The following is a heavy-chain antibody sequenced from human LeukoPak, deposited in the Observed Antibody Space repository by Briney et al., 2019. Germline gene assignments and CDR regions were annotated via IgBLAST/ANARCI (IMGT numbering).Heavy chain of an antibody. J-gene: IGHJ4*02. Sequence: MSSETLSLTCTVSGGSISSSSYYWGWLRQPPGKGLEWFGSIYYSGSTYANASTKSRLTISVDTSKKQFSLKLSSVTAADTAVYYCASSHLDSSSWYLSGRFDYWGQGTLVTVSS. D-gene: IGHD6-13*01. CDR1: GGSISSSSYY. CDR2: IYYSGST. CDR3: ASSHLDSSSWYLSGRFDY. V-gene: IGHV4-39*07.